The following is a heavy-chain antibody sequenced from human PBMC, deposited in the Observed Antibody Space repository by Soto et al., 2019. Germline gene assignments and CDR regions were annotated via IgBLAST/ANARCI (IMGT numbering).Heavy chain of an antibody. Sequence: QVQLVESGGGVVQPGRSLRPSCAASGFTFSSYAMHWVRQAPGKGLEWVAIISYDGSNKYYADSVKGRFTISRDNSKNTLYLQMNSLRAEDTAVYYCAREEVSARKHYGMDVWGQGTTVTVSS. D-gene: IGHD1-20*01. V-gene: IGHV3-30-3*01. J-gene: IGHJ6*02. CDR2: ISYDGSNK. CDR1: GFTFSSYA. CDR3: AREEVSARKHYGMDV.